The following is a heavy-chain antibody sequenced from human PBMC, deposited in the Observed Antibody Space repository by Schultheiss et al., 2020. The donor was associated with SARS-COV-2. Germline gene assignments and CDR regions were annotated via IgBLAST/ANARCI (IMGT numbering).Heavy chain of an antibody. CDR2: ISSSGSTI. CDR3: ARRRYYYDSSGYYYYYYYGMDV. CDR1: GFTFSSYS. J-gene: IGHJ6*02. V-gene: IGHV3-48*04. Sequence: GESLKISCAASGFTFSSYSMNWVRQAPGKGLEWVSYISSSGSTIYYADSVKGRFTISRDNAKNSLYLQMNSLRAEDTAVYYCARRRYYYDSSGYYYYYYYGMDVWGQGTTVTVSS. D-gene: IGHD3-22*01.